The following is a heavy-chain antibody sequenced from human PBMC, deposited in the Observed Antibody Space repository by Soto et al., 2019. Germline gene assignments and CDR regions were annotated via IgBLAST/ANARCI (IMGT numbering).Heavy chain of an antibody. CDR3: AREGAPGGRWFDP. CDR1: GYTFTDYF. Sequence: VASVKVSCKASGYTFTDYFMHWVRQAPGQGLEWVGWINPNNGRTNYAQKLQGRVIMTRDTSISTAYMELSGLRSDDTAVYYCAREGAPGGRWFDPWGQGTLVTVSS. CDR2: INPNNGRT. V-gene: IGHV1-2*02. J-gene: IGHJ5*02. D-gene: IGHD3-16*01.